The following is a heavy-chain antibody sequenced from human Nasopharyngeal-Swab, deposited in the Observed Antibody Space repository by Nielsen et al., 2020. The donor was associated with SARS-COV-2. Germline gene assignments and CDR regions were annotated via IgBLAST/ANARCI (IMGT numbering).Heavy chain of an antibody. CDR3: ARGLSGIVPSPFLGLGPYYSYYYMDV. V-gene: IGHV4-34*01. J-gene: IGHJ6*03. CDR1: GGSLNNYW. Sequence: GSLRLSCAVYGGSLNNYWWSWIRQTPGKGLEWIGEIYHRGSTNYNPSLKSRVTISVDTSKNQISLKLSSVTAADTAVYFCARGLSGIVPSPFLGLGPYYSYYYMDVWGKGTTVTVSS. D-gene: IGHD2-8*01. CDR2: IYHRGST.